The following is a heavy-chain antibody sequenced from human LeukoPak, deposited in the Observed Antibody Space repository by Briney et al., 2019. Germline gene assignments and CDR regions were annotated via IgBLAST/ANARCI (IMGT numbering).Heavy chain of an antibody. CDR2: FSGSGGST. CDR3: AKDQEHCSSTSCYTIYYYYGMDV. D-gene: IGHD2-2*02. CDR1: GFTLSRYA. J-gene: IGHJ6*02. V-gene: IGHV3-23*01. Sequence: PGGSLRLSCAASGFTLSRYAMSWARQAPGKGLEWVSAFSGSGGSTYYADSVKGRFTISRDNSKNTLYLQMNSLRAEDTAVYYCAKDQEHCSSTSCYTIYYYYGMDVWGQGTTVTVSS.